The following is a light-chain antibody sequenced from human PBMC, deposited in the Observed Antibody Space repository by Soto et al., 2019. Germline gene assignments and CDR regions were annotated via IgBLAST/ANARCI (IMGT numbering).Light chain of an antibody. Sequence: EIVFTQSPGTLSLSPGERATLSCRASQRLSSACLAWYQQKPGQAPRLLIYGASSRATGVPDRFSGSGSGTDFTLTIGRLEPEDFAVYYCQQCDGSPFAFGQGTKVDIK. CDR3: QQCDGSPFA. J-gene: IGKJ1*01. CDR2: GAS. CDR1: QRLSSAC. V-gene: IGKV3-20*01.